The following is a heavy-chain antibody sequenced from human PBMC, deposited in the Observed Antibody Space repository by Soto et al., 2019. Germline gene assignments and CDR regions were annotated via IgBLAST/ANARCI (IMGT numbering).Heavy chain of an antibody. CDR3: XXXXEEWGKPTVI. D-gene: IGHD3-16*01. CDR1: GFTFSSHW. Sequence: EVQLVESGGGLVQPGGSLRLSCAASGFTFSSHWMHWVRQAPGKGLVWVSRINGDGSSTTYADSVKGRFTISRDDAKXXXXXXXXXXXXXXXXXXXXXXXXEEWGKPTVIWGQGTLVTVSS. CDR2: INGDGSST. V-gene: IGHV3-74*01. J-gene: IGHJ3*02.